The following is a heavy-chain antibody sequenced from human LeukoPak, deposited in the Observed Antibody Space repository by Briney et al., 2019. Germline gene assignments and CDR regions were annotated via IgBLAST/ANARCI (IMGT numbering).Heavy chain of an antibody. J-gene: IGHJ6*03. CDR3: ARGGGYGEGYYMDV. CDR1: GGTISNLY. V-gene: IGHV4-59*01. Sequence: SETLSLTCSVSGGTISNLYLTWIRQAPGKGLEWIGYMYYSGSINYNPSLKSRVTISGDTSKNQLSLKLNSATAADTAVYYCARGGGYGEGYYMDVWGKGTTVTVSS. CDR2: MYYSGSI. D-gene: IGHD4-17*01.